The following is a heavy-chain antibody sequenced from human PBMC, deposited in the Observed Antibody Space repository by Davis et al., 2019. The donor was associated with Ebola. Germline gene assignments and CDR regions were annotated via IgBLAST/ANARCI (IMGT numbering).Heavy chain of an antibody. Sequence: SQTLSLTCSIPGDRLSSNSAAWNWIRQSPSRGLEWPGRTYYRSKWYNDYAVSVKSRITINPDTSKNQFPLQLNSVTPEDTAVYYCARRGIAAAGTVGWFDPWGQGTLVTVSS. D-gene: IGHD6-13*01. V-gene: IGHV6-1*01. CDR1: GDRLSSNSAA. CDR2: TYYRSKWYN. J-gene: IGHJ5*02. CDR3: ARRGIAAAGTVGWFDP.